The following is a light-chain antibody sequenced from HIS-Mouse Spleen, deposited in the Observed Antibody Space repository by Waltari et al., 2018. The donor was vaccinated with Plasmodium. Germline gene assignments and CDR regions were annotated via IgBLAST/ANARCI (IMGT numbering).Light chain of an antibody. V-gene: IGLV2-23*01. CDR2: EGS. Sequence: QSALTQPASVSGSPGQSIPISCTGTSRDVGSYNLVSLYQQHPGKAPQRMIYEGSKRPAGVSNRFSGSKSGNTASLTISGLQAEDEADYYCCSYAGSSTNWVFGGGTKLTVL. CDR3: CSYAGSSTNWV. CDR1: SRDVGSYNL. J-gene: IGLJ3*02.